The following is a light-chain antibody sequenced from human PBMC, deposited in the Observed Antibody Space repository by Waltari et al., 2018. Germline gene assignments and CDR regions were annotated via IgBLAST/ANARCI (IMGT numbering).Light chain of an antibody. J-gene: IGKJ1*01. V-gene: IGKV3-20*01. Sequence: EIVLTQSPGTLSLSPGDRATLSCRASPSVSRVLAWYQQRPGQAPRLLIYGASNRATGIPDRFSGSGSGTDFNLTISRLEPEDFAMYYCQMYVRLPVTFGQGTKVEIK. CDR1: PSVSRV. CDR2: GAS. CDR3: QMYVRLPVT.